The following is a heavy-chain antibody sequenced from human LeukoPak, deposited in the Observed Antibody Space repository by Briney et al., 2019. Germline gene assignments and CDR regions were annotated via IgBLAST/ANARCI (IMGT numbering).Heavy chain of an antibody. CDR3: ARDGWSLYYYGSGSYGRWFDP. CDR2: ISGSGGST. D-gene: IGHD3-10*01. CDR1: GFTFSSYG. J-gene: IGHJ5*02. V-gene: IGHV3-23*01. Sequence: PGGSLRLSCAASGFTFSSYGMSWVRQAPGKGLEWVSAISGSGGSTSYAQKFQGRVTMTRDTSTSTVYMELSSLRSEDTAVYYCARDGWSLYYYGSGSYGRWFDPWGQGTLVTVSS.